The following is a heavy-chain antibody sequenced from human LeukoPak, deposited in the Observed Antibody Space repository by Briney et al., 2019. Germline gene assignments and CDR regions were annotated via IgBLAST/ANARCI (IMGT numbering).Heavy chain of an antibody. D-gene: IGHD4-17*01. Sequence: ASVKVSCKASGYTFTSYYMHWVRQAPGQGLEWMGIINPSGGSTSYAQKFQGRVTMTRDMSTSTVYMELSSLRSEDTAVYYCATDRGVSWVHDYGDYVLFHWGQGTLVTVSS. V-gene: IGHV1-46*01. CDR2: INPSGGST. CDR1: GYTFTSYY. J-gene: IGHJ4*02. CDR3: ATDRGVSWVHDYGDYVLFH.